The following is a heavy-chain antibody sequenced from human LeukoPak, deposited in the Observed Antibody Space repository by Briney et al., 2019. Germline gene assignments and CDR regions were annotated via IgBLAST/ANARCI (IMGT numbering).Heavy chain of an antibody. D-gene: IGHD3-22*01. J-gene: IGHJ4*02. Sequence: SETLSLTCTVSGVSISSNYWSWIRQPPGKGLEWIGEINHSGSTNYNPSLKSRVTISVDTSKNQFSLKLSSVTAADTAVYYCARDRYYYDSSGYYYYLDYWGQGTLVTVSS. V-gene: IGHV4-34*01. CDR1: GVSISSNY. CDR2: INHSGST. CDR3: ARDRYYYDSSGYYYYLDY.